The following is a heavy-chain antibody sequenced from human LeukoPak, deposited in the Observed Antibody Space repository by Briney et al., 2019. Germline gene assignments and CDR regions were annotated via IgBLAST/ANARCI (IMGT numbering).Heavy chain of an antibody. V-gene: IGHV4-39*01. Sequence: SETLSLTCTVSGGSISSSTYYWGWIRQPPGKGLEWIDMMYYSGSTYYNPSLKSRVTISVDTSKNQFSLKLTSVTAADTAVYYCARHYCSSASCYVDYWGQGTLVTVSS. D-gene: IGHD2-2*01. J-gene: IGHJ4*02. CDR1: GGSISSSTYY. CDR3: ARHYCSSASCYVDY. CDR2: MYYSGST.